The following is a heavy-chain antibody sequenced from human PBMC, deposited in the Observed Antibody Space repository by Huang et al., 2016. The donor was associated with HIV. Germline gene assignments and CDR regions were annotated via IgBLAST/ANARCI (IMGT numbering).Heavy chain of an antibody. J-gene: IGHJ4*02. V-gene: IGHV1-69*13. CDR2: IIPIFGTP. D-gene: IGHD3-22*01. CDR1: GGTFTTYT. Sequence: QVQLVQSGAEVKKPGSSVKVSCKASGGTFTTYTITWLRPAPGQGLEWMGGIIPIFGTPNYAQKFQGRVTITADESTSTAYMELSSLRSEDTAVYYCAREYYYDNSGYYFDYWGQGTLVTVSS. CDR3: AREYYYDNSGYYFDY.